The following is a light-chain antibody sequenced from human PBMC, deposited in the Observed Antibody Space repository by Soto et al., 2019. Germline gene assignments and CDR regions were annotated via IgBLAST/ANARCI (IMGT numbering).Light chain of an antibody. CDR2: EVS. CDR3: SSYTPTSTGV. V-gene: IGLV2-14*03. Sequence: QSVLAQPASVSGSPGQSITISCTGTSSDVGAYDFVSWYQQHPDKAPKLMIYEVSNRPSGVSYRFSGSKSVNTATLTISGLQAEDEVVYYGSSYTPTSTGVFGTGTKVPVL. CDR1: SSDVGAYDF. J-gene: IGLJ1*01.